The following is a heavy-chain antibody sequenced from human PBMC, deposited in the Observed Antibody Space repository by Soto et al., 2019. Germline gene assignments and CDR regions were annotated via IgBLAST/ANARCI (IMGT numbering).Heavy chain of an antibody. Sequence: SETLSLTCAVYGGSFIGYYWSWIRQPPGKGLEWIGEINHSGSTNYNPSLKSRVTISVDTSKNQFSLKLSSVTAADTAVYYCARAPLSGYGYYYYGMDVWGQGTTVTVSS. CDR2: INHSGST. V-gene: IGHV4-34*01. D-gene: IGHD3-22*01. J-gene: IGHJ6*02. CDR1: GGSFIGYY. CDR3: ARAPLSGYGYYYYGMDV.